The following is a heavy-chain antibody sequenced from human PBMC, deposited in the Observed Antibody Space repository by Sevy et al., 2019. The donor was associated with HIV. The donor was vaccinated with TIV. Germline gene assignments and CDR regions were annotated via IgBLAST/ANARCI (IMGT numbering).Heavy chain of an antibody. D-gene: IGHD1-7*01. CDR2: INQDGSEK. CDR1: GFTFSNYW. Sequence: GGSLRLSCAASGFTFSNYWMSWVRQAPGKGLECVANINQDGSEKYYLDSVKGRFIVSRDNAKNSLYLQMNSLRAEDSAVYYGAREQITGSKPHYFDSWGQGTLVTVSS. J-gene: IGHJ4*02. V-gene: IGHV3-7*01. CDR3: AREQITGSKPHYFDS.